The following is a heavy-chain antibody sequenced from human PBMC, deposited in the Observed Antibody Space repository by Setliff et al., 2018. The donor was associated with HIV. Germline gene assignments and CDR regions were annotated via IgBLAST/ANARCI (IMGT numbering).Heavy chain of an antibody. V-gene: IGHV3-23*01. CDR1: GFTFSSYS. Sequence: PGGSLRLSCAASGFTFSSYSMNWVRQAPGKGLEWVSAISSGGEIMFYADSVKGRFTISRDNSKNTLYLQMISLRADDTAVYYCAKSLLVAGNDYWGQGTLVTGSS. D-gene: IGHD2-8*02. CDR3: AKSLLVAGNDY. J-gene: IGHJ4*02. CDR2: ISSGGEIM.